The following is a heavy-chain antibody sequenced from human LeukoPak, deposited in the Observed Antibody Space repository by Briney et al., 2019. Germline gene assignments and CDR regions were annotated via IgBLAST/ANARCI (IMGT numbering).Heavy chain of an antibody. CDR3: ATDRGTI. D-gene: IGHD3-10*01. CDR1: GFTFSSYA. V-gene: IGHV3-30*04. J-gene: IGHJ4*02. CDR2: ISYDGSNK. Sequence: QPGGSLRLSCAASGFTFSSYAMHWVRQAPGKGLEWVAVISYDGSNKYYADSVKGRFTISRDNSKNTLYLQTNSLRAEDTAVYYCATDRGTIWGQGTLVIVSS.